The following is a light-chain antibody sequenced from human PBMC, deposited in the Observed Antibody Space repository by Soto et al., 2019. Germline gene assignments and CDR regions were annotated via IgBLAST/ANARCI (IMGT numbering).Light chain of an antibody. CDR3: QQLNTYPFT. Sequence: AIQLTQSPSSLSASVGDRVTITCRASQDIRSALAWYQQKPGKAPRLLIYAASSLESGVPSRFSVSGSGTDFTLTIRSLQPEECATYYSQQLNTYPFTFGPGTKVDIK. CDR2: AAS. V-gene: IGKV1-13*02. CDR1: QDIRSA. J-gene: IGKJ3*01.